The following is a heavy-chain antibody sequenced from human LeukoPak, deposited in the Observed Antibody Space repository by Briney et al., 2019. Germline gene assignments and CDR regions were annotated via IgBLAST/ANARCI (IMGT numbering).Heavy chain of an antibody. CDR1: GFTFDDFA. V-gene: IGHV3-20*04. J-gene: IGHJ4*02. Sequence: GGSLRLSCAASGFTFDDFAMSWVRQAPGKGLEWVSGINWNGGSTGYADSVKGRFTISRDNAKSALYLQMNSLRLEDTAVYYCAAGTAADFWGQGTLVTVSS. CDR2: INWNGGST. D-gene: IGHD6-13*01. CDR3: AAGTAADF.